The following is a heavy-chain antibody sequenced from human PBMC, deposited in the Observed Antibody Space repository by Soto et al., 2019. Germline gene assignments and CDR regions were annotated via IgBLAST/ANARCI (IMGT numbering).Heavy chain of an antibody. J-gene: IGHJ6*03. CDR3: ARGSSIAARPPLYYYYYMDV. CDR1: GYTFTGYY. V-gene: IGHV1-2*04. Sequence: QVQLVQSGAEVKKPGASVKVSCKASGYTFTGYYMHWVRQAPGQGLEWMGWINPNSGGTNYAQKFQGWVTMTRDTTISAAYVERRRLRSDDTAVYYCARGSSIAARPPLYYYYYMDVWGKGTTVTVSS. CDR2: INPNSGGT. D-gene: IGHD6-6*01.